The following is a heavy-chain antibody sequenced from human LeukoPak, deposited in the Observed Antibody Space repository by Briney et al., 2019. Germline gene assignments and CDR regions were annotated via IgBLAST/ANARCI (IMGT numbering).Heavy chain of an antibody. D-gene: IGHD2-21*01. Sequence: GGSLRLSCAASGFTFGNYWMSWVRQAPGKGLEWVASIKQDGSEKYYVDSVKGRFTISRDNAKNSLYLQMNSLRAEDTAVYFCARDKGCASWGQGTLVTVSS. J-gene: IGHJ4*02. CDR3: ARDKGCAS. CDR2: IKQDGSEK. CDR1: GFTFGNYW. V-gene: IGHV3-7*01.